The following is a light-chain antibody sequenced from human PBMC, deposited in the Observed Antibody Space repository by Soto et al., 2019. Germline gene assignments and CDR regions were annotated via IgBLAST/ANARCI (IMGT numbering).Light chain of an antibody. Sequence: QSVLTKSPSAYGTPGGRVTISCSGSASTIGRNYVYWYQQLPGTAPKLLIYRNSQRPSGVSNRFSGSKSGNTASLTISGLQPEDEADYYCSSYTTSNTRQIVFGTGTKVTVL. CDR3: SSYTTSNTRQIV. J-gene: IGLJ1*01. CDR1: ASTIGRNY. V-gene: IGLV1-47*01. CDR2: RNS.